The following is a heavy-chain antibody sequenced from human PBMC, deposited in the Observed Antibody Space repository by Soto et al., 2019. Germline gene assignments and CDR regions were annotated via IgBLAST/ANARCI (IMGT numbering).Heavy chain of an antibody. J-gene: IGHJ4*02. CDR1: GFTFSNYA. CDR2: ISGSGGST. V-gene: IGHV3-23*01. CDR3: AKDQGSSWYEIDY. D-gene: IGHD6-13*01. Sequence: EVQLLESGGGLVQPGGSLRLSCAASGFTFSNYAVTWVRQAPGKGLEWVSTISGSGGSTYYADSVKGRFTISRDNSKNTLYLQMNSLRAEDTGVYYCAKDQGSSWYEIDYWGRGTLVTVSS.